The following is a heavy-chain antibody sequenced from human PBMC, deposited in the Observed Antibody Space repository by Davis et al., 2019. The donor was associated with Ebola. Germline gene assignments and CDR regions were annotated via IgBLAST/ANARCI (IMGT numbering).Heavy chain of an antibody. Sequence: GESLKISCEASGFTLSTSSMNWVRQGPGKGLEWISYISSSPNTIFYADSVRGRFTVSRDKAKNAVYLEMNNLRGEDTAVYYCAKEGQVGGHSHFDYWGQGTLVTVSS. CDR2: ISSSPNTI. CDR1: GFTLSTSS. D-gene: IGHD3-16*01. J-gene: IGHJ4*02. V-gene: IGHV3-48*01. CDR3: AKEGQVGGHSHFDY.